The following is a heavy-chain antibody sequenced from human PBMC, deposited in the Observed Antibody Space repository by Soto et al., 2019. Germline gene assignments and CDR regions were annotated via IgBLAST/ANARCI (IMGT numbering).Heavy chain of an antibody. D-gene: IGHD6-6*01. CDR2: IFSNDEK. CDR3: ARTQVEYSSSYGMDV. CDR1: GFSLSNARMG. V-gene: IGHV2-26*01. J-gene: IGHJ6*02. Sequence: QVTLKESGPVLVKPTETLTLTCTVSGFSLSNARMGVSWIRQPPGKALEWLAHIFSNDEKSYSTSLKSRLTISKDTSKSQVVLTMTNMDPVDTATYYCARTQVEYSSSYGMDVWGQGTTVTVSS.